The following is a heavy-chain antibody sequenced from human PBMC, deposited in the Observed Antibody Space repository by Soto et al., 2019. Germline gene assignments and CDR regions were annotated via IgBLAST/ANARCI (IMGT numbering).Heavy chain of an antibody. CDR2: ISYDGNNK. J-gene: IGHJ6*02. CDR3: AKGLVGYVFGVQDYYFGMDV. CDR1: GFKFSTYG. D-gene: IGHD1-26*01. Sequence: QVQLVESGGGVVQPGRSLRLSCGASGFKFSTYGMHLVRQAPGKGLEWVAVISYDGNNKDYADSVKGRFTISRDNSKNTSYLQMNSLRAEDTAVYYCAKGLVGYVFGVQDYYFGMDVWGQGTTVAVSS. V-gene: IGHV3-30*18.